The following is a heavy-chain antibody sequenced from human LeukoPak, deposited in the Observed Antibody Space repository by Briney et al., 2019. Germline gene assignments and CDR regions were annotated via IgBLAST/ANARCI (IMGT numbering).Heavy chain of an antibody. Sequence: GGSLRLSCAASGFTFSTYAMNWVRQAPGRGLEWVSVIYSGGSTYYADSVKGRFTISRDNANNSLYLQMNSLRAEDTAVYYCARGGSHGNWGQGTLVTVSS. D-gene: IGHD3-16*01. CDR3: ARGGSHGN. CDR2: IYSGGST. V-gene: IGHV3-66*01. J-gene: IGHJ4*02. CDR1: GFTFSTYA.